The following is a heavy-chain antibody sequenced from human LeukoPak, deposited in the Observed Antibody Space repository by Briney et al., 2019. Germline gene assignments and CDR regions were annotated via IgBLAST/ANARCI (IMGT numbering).Heavy chain of an antibody. D-gene: IGHD1-26*01. V-gene: IGHV4-34*01. J-gene: IGHJ6*03. CDR3: ARGEVGATTAYYYYYMDV. Sequence: PSETLSLTCAVYGESFSSYDWTGIRQPPGQGRDWIGEINHSGITNYNPSLKSRVTISVDTSTNQFSLKLTSVTAADTAVYYCARGEVGATTAYYYYYMDVWGKGTTVTVSS. CDR1: GESFSSYD. CDR2: INHSGIT.